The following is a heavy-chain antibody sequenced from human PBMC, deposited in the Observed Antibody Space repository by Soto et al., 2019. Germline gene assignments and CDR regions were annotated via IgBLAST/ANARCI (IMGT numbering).Heavy chain of an antibody. D-gene: IGHD3-10*01. V-gene: IGHV4-30-2*01. Sequence: SETLSLTCAVSGGSISSGGYSWSWIRQPPGKGLEWIGYIYHSGSTYYNPSLKSRVTISVDRSKNQFSLKLSSVTAADTAVYYCARGPITMVRGVINYFDYWGQGTLVTVSS. CDR3: ARGPITMVRGVINYFDY. CDR1: GGSISSGGYS. J-gene: IGHJ4*02. CDR2: IYHSGST.